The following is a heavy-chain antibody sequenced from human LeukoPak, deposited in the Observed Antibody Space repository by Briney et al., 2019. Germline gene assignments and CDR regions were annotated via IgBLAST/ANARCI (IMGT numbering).Heavy chain of an antibody. CDR2: INTNTGNP. Sequence: ASVKVSCKASGYTFTTYAMNWVRQAPGQGLEWMGWINTNTGNPTYAQGFTGRFVFSLDTSVSTAYLQISSLKAEDTAVYYCARASPLLWFGELTHYYYYYYMDVWGKGTTVTVSS. CDR3: ARASPLLWFGELTHYYYYYYMDV. D-gene: IGHD3-10*01. CDR1: GYTFTTYA. V-gene: IGHV7-4-1*02. J-gene: IGHJ6*03.